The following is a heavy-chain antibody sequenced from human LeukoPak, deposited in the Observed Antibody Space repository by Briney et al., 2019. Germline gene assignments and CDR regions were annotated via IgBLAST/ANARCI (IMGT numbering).Heavy chain of an antibody. V-gene: IGHV1-46*01. CDR2: INPSGGST. D-gene: IGHD6-19*01. CDR1: GYTFTSYY. Sequence: ASVKVSCKASGYTFTSYYMHWVRQAPGQGLEWMGIINPSGGSTSYAQKFQDRVTMTRDTSTSTVYMELSSLRSEDTAVYYCARGEPWLVPVDQYYFDYWGQGTLVTVSS. J-gene: IGHJ4*02. CDR3: ARGEPWLVPVDQYYFDY.